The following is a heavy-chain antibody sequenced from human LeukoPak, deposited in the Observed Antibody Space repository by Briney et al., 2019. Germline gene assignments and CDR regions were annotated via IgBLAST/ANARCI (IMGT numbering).Heavy chain of an antibody. CDR2: IYPGDSDT. J-gene: IGHJ4*02. CDR3: ARRGSGWYAGY. CDR1: GYTFTSYW. D-gene: IGHD6-19*01. Sequence: GESLKISCKGSGYTFTSYWIGWMRQMPGKGLEWMGIIYPGDSDTRYSPSFQGQVSISVDKSISTAYLQWSSLKASDTAMYYCARRGSGWYAGYWGQGSLVTVSS. V-gene: IGHV5-51*01.